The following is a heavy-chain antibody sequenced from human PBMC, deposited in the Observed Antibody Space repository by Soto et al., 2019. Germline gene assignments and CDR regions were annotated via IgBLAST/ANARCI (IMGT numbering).Heavy chain of an antibody. CDR2: ISYDGSNK. J-gene: IGHJ6*02. V-gene: IGHV3-30*18. CDR3: AKDLSEGAMDV. Sequence: QVQLVESGGGVVQPGRSLRLSCAASGFTFSRYGMHWVRQAPGKGLEWVAVISYDGSNKYYADSDAVKGRFTISRDKSKNRLYLLRNSRRAEDTAVYYLAKDLSEGAMDVWGQGTTVTVSS. CDR1: GFTFSRYG.